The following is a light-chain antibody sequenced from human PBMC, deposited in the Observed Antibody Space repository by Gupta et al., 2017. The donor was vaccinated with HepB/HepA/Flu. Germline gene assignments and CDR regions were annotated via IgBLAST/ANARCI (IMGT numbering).Light chain of an antibody. CDR1: QSVSSY. CDR3: QWRNNWQPEAT. CDR2: DAS. J-gene: IGKJ4*01. V-gene: IGKV3D-11*02. Sequence: VLTQSPATLSLSPGERATLSCRASQSVSSYFAWYQQKPGQAPRLLIYDASSRAPGIRARFRGSADGTDFTLTSIRLDPKDSAVYYCQWRNNWQPEATFGGGTKVEIK.